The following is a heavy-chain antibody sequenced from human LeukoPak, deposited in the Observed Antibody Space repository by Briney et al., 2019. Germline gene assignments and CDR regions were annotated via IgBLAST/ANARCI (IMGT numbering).Heavy chain of an antibody. CDR3: ARGSQGFDP. J-gene: IGHJ5*02. CDR1: GFTFSSYA. D-gene: IGHD1-26*01. CDR2: ISYDGSNK. V-gene: IGHV3-30*01. Sequence: GRSLRLSCAASGFTFSSYAMHWVRQAPGKGLEWVAVISYDGSNKYYADSVKGRFTISRDNSKNTLYLQMNSLRAEDTAVCYCARGSQGFDPWGQGTLVTVSS.